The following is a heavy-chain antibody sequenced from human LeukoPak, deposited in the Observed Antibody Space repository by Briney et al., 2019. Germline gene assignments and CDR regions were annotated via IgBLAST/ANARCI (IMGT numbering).Heavy chain of an antibody. D-gene: IGHD1-7*01. CDR1: GFTFSSSA. CDR2: ISGSGTGT. J-gene: IGHJ4*02. V-gene: IGHV3-23*01. CDR3: AKEGGTGTRFDY. Sequence: PGGSLRLSCAASGFTFSSSAMSWVRQAPGKGLYWVSAISGSGTGTYYADSVKGRFTISRDNSKNTLYLQMNSLRAEGTAVYYCAKEGGTGTRFDYWGQGTPVTVSS.